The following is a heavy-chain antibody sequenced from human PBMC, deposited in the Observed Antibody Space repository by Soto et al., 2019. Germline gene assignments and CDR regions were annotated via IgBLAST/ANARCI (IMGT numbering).Heavy chain of an antibody. CDR1: GFTFSSYS. V-gene: IGHV3-64D*06. CDR2: IRNNGIST. CDR3: VKGGTSVSSAGFDY. J-gene: IGHJ4*02. Sequence: GGSLRLSCSASGFTFSSYSMHWVRQAPGKGLEFVAVIRNNGISTYYADSVKGRFTISRDNSNNTVSLQMRSLRREDAAVYYCVKGGTSVSSAGFDYWGLGTLVTVSS. D-gene: IGHD3-22*01.